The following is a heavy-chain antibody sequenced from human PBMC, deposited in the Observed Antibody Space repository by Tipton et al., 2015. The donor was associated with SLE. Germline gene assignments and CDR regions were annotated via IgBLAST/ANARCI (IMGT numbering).Heavy chain of an antibody. CDR3: ARGSRVEEELDY. CDR2: IYHDGST. CDR1: GFTFSSYS. J-gene: IGHJ4*02. V-gene: IGHV4-59*01. Sequence: LRLSCAASGFTFSSYSMNWVRQAPGKGLEWIGNIYHDGSTYFNPSLKSRLTISVDTSKNQFSLSLKTVSAADTAVYYCARGSRVEEELDYWGQGALVTVSS. D-gene: IGHD6-13*01.